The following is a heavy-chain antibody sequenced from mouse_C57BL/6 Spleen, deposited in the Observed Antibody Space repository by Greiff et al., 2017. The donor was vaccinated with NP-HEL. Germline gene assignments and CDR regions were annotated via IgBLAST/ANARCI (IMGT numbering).Heavy chain of an antibody. CDR1: GYTFTDYY. CDR3: ATTVDPYYFDY. D-gene: IGHD1-1*01. J-gene: IGHJ2*01. CDR2: INPNNGGT. V-gene: IGHV1-26*01. Sequence: EVQLQQSGPELVKPGASVKISCKASGYTFTDYYMNWVKQSHGKSLEWIGDINPNNGGTSYNQKFTGKATLTVDKSSSTAYMELRSLTSEDSAVYYWATTVDPYYFDYWGQGTTLTVSS.